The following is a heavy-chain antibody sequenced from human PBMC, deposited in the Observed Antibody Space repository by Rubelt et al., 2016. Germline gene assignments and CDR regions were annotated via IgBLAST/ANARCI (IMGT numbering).Heavy chain of an antibody. V-gene: IGHV4-39*01. D-gene: IGHD3-22*01. CDR1: GGSISSSSYY. CDR3: ARDPRYYDSPGAFDI. Sequence: QLQLQESGPGLVKPSETLSLTCTVSGGSISSSSYYWGWIRQPPGKGLEWIGSIYYSGSTYYNPSLKGRVTISVDTSKNQFSLKLSSVTAADTAVYYCARDPRYYDSPGAFDIWGQGTMVTVSS. J-gene: IGHJ3*02. CDR2: IYYSGST.